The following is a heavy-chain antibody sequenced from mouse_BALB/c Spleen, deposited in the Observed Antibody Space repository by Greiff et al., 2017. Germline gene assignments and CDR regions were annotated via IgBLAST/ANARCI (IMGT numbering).Heavy chain of an antibody. V-gene: IGHV3-2*02. Sequence: EVKLQESGPGLVKPSQSLSLTCTVTGYSITSDYAWYWIRQFPGNKLEWMGYISYSGSTSYNPSLKSRISITRDTSKNQFFLQLNSVTTEDTATYYCAESYYRYYAMDYWGQGTSVTVSS. CDR3: AESYYRYYAMDY. D-gene: IGHD1-1*01. J-gene: IGHJ4*01. CDR2: ISYSGST. CDR1: GYSITSDYA.